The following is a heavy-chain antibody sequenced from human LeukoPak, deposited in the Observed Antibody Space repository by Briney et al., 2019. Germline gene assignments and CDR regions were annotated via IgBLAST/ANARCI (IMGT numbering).Heavy chain of an antibody. CDR2: INDSGRT. V-gene: IGHV4-34*01. Sequence: SETLSLTCAVYGGSFSNYYWSWIRQPPGKGLEWIGEINDSGRTNYNPSLMSRVTVSVDTSKNQLSLRLTSVTATDTAVYYCARRWNYGRNYYIDVWGNGATVSVSS. D-gene: IGHD1-7*01. CDR3: ARRWNYGRNYYIDV. J-gene: IGHJ6*03. CDR1: GGSFSNYY.